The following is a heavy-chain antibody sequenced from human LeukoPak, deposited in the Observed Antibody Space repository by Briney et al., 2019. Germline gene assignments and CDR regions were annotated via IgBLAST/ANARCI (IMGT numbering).Heavy chain of an antibody. CDR3: ARVRIAAANWFDP. CDR2: MNPNSGNT. V-gene: IGHV1-8*01. CDR1: GYTFTSYD. Sequence: ASMKVSCKASGYTFTSYDINWVRQATGQGLEWMGWMNPNSGNTGYAQKFQGRVTMTRNTSISTAYMELSSLRSEDTAVYYCARVRIAAANWFDPWGQGTLVTVSS. J-gene: IGHJ5*02. D-gene: IGHD6-6*01.